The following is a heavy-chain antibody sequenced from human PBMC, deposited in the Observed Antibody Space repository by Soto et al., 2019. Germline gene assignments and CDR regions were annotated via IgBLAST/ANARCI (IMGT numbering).Heavy chain of an antibody. D-gene: IGHD5-12*01. V-gene: IGHV3-30*18. J-gene: IGHJ6*02. Sequence: GGSLRLSCAASGFSFSIYGMHWVRQAPGKGLEWVALISHDSSIKYYGESVKGRFTISRDNSKNTLSLQMNSLRVEDTAVYYCAKSRIVATINFVYYGMDVWGQGTTVTAP. CDR2: ISHDSSIK. CDR3: AKSRIVATINFVYYGMDV. CDR1: GFSFSIYG.